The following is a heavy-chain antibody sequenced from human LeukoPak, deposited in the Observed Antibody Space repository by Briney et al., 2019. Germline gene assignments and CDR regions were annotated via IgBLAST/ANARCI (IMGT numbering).Heavy chain of an antibody. Sequence: PSETLSLTCTVSGGSISSYCWSWIRQPPGKGLEWIGYIYYSGSTNYNPSLKSRVTISVDTSKNQFSLKLSSVTAADTAVYYCARVKSSGFYFDYWGQGTLVTVSS. J-gene: IGHJ4*02. V-gene: IGHV4-59*01. CDR1: GGSISSYC. D-gene: IGHD6-19*01. CDR2: IYYSGST. CDR3: ARVKSSGFYFDY.